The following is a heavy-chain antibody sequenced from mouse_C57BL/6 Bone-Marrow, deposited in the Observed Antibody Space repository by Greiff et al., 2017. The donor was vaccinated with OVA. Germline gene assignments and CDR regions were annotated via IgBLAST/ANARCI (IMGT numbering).Heavy chain of an antibody. J-gene: IGHJ4*01. CDR1: GFSLTSYG. CDR3: AKIPSMVPYAMDY. CDR2: IWRGGST. Sequence: QVQLQQSGPGLVQPSQSLSITCTVSGFSLTSYGVHWVRQSPGKGLEWLGVIWRGGSTDYNAAFMSRLSITQDNSKSQVFFKMNSLQADDTAIYYCAKIPSMVPYAMDYWGQGTSVTVSS. D-gene: IGHD2-2*01. V-gene: IGHV2-5*01.